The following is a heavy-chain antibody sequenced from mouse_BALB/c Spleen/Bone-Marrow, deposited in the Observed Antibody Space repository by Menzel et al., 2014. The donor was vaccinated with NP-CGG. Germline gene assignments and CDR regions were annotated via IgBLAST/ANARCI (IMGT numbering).Heavy chain of an antibody. CDR2: IDPSDSYT. CDR1: GYTFTSYW. V-gene: IGHV1S127*01. CDR3: TGRGYYAMDY. Sequence: QVQLQQSGAELVKPGASVKMSCKASGYTFTSYWMHWVKQRPGQGLERIGVIDPSDSYTSYNQKFKGKATLTVDTSSSTAYMQLSSLTSEDSAVYYCTGRGYYAMDYWGQGTSVTVSS. J-gene: IGHJ4*01.